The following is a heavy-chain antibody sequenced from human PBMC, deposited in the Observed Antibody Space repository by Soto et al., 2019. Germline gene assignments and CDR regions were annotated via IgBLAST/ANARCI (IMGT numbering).Heavy chain of an antibody. J-gene: IGHJ4*02. CDR2: IIPIFGTA. V-gene: IGHV1-69*18. CDR1: GGTFSSYA. Sequence: QVQLVQSGAEVKKPGSSVKVSCKASGGTFSSYAISWVRQAPGQGLEWMGRIIPIFGTANYAQKFQGRVTITADESTSTAYMELSSLRSEDTAVYYCARDRYGGGYSGYDYLLHYWGQGTLVTVSS. CDR3: ARDRYGGGYSGYDYLLHY. D-gene: IGHD5-12*01.